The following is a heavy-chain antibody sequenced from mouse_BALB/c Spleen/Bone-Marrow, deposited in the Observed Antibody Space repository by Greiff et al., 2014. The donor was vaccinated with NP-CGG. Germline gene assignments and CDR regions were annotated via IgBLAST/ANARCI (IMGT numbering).Heavy chain of an antibody. CDR2: INPYNDGT. D-gene: IGHD2-14*01. CDR3: ARGGRYDGFAY. CDR1: GYTFTSYV. V-gene: IGHV1-14*01. Sequence: VQLQQSGPELVKPGASVKMSCEASGYTFTSYVMHWVKQKPGQGLEWIGYINPYNDGTKYNEKFKGKATLTSDKSSSTAYMELSSLTSEDSAVYYCARGGRYDGFAYWGQGTLVTVSA. J-gene: IGHJ3*01.